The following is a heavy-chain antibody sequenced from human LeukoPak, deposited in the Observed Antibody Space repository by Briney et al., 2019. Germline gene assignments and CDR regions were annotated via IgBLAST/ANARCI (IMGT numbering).Heavy chain of an antibody. J-gene: IGHJ4*02. D-gene: IGHD6-13*01. CDR3: ARDGGYSSSWYGFDY. Sequence: GGSLRLSCAASGFTFSSYSMNWVRQAPGKGLEWVSSISSSSSYIYYADSVKGRFTISRDNAKNSLYLQMNSLRAEDTAVYYCARDGGYSSSWYGFDYWGQGTLVTVSS. CDR1: GFTFSSYS. CDR2: ISSSSSYI. V-gene: IGHV3-21*04.